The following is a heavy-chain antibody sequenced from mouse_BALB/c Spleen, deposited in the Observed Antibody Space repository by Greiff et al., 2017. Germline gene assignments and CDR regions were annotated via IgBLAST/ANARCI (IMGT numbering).Heavy chain of an antibody. J-gene: IGHJ1*01. CDR1: GFSLTSYG. CDR3: ARDDGYDYWYFDV. D-gene: IGHD2-2*01. Sequence: VKLMESGPGLVAPSQSLSITCTVSGFSLTSYGVHWVRQPPGKGLEWLGVIWAGGSTNYNSALMSRLSISKDNSKSQVFLKMNSLQTDDTAMYYCARDDGYDYWYFDVWGAGTTVTVSS. V-gene: IGHV2-9*02. CDR2: IWAGGST.